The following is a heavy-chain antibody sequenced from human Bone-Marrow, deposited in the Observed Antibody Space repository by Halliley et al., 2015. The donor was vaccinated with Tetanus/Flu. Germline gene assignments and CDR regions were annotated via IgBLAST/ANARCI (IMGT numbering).Heavy chain of an antibody. CDR3: ATVKREHLRLGELSFGA. D-gene: IGHD3-16*02. V-gene: IGHV4-59*01. J-gene: IGHJ5*02. CDR2: FYSTGTT. Sequence: TLSLTCTVSGGSIKNYYWSWIRQPPGKGLEWIGYFYSTGTTNYNSSLKSRVTISVDTSKNQLSLTPRSVTTADTAVYYCATVKREHLRLGELSFGAWGQGTLVTVSS. CDR1: GGSIKNYY.